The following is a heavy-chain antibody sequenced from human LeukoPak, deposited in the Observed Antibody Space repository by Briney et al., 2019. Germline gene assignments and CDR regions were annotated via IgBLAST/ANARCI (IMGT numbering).Heavy chain of an antibody. D-gene: IGHD2-2*02. V-gene: IGHV3-49*04. Sequence: GGSLRLSCTASGFTFGDYAMSWVRQAPWKGLEGVGFIGSKAYGGTTEYAASVKGRFTISRDDSKSIAYLQMNSLKTEDTAVYYCTRDCSSTSCYTDFDYWGQGTLVTVSS. CDR1: GFTFGDYA. CDR2: IGSKAYGGTT. CDR3: TRDCSSTSCYTDFDY. J-gene: IGHJ4*02.